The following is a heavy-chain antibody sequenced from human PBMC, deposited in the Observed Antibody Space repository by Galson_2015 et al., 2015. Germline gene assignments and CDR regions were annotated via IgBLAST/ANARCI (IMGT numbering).Heavy chain of an antibody. D-gene: IGHD2-15*01. CDR1: GFTFSTSA. CDR2: ISGRGGSI. V-gene: IGHV3-23*01. J-gene: IGHJ4*02. CDR3: AKDRGGIADY. Sequence: SLRLSCAAPGFTFSTSAMAWVRLPLGKGLEWVSGISGRGGSIYYADSVKGRFTISRDNSKNTLYLQMNSLRAEDTAVYYCAKDRGGIADYWGQGTLVTVSS.